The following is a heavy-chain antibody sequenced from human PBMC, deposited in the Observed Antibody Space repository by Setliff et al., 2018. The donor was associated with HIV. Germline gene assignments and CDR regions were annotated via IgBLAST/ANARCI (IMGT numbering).Heavy chain of an antibody. J-gene: IGHJ4*02. V-gene: IGHV4-39*01. CDR3: VRPSLGIGGGSIFHN. CDR1: GDSFSGTSYY. CDR2: IHFSGST. Sequence: SETLSLTCTVSGDSFSGTSYYWGWIRQPPGKGLEWIGSIHFSGSTWYTQSLKSRVTIWVDTSKNQFSLKVNSVTAADTAAYYCVRPSLGIGGGSIFHNWGQGTLVTVSS. D-gene: IGHD3-3*01.